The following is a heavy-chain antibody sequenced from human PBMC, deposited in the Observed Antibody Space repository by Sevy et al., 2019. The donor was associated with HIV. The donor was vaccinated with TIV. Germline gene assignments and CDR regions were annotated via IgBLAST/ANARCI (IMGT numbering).Heavy chain of an antibody. CDR2: IFYDGSNK. D-gene: IGHD1-26*01. CDR1: GFIFSTYG. CDR3: AGDLGSGNYPYGFDY. V-gene: IGHV3-33*01. Sequence: GGSLRLSCATSGFIFSTYGIHWVRQAPGKGLEWVALIFYDGSNKFYADSVKGRFTISRDNSKNTLYLQMNSLRPEDTAVYYCAGDLGSGNYPYGFDYWGQGALVTVSS. J-gene: IGHJ4*02.